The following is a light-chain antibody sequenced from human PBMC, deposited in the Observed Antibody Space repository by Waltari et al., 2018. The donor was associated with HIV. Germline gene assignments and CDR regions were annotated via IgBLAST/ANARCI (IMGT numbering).Light chain of an antibody. J-gene: IGLJ3*02. Sequence: QSVLTQPPSVSAAPGQKVTISCSGSSSNIGSNYVSWYQQIPGTAPKLLIYDNDRRASGIPDRFSASKSGTSATLGITGLQTGDEAHYYCLSWDSSLSAGVFGGGTKLTVL. CDR1: SSNIGSNY. CDR3: LSWDSSLSAGV. V-gene: IGLV1-51*01. CDR2: DND.